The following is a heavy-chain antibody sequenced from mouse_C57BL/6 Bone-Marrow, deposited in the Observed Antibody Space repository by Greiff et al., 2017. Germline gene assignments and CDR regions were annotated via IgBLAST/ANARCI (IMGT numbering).Heavy chain of an antibody. V-gene: IGHV14-4*01. D-gene: IGHD1-2*01. CDR1: GFTIKDDY. J-gene: IGHJ4*01. CDR2: IDPENGDT. Sequence: VQLKQSGAELVRPGASVKLSCTASGFTIKDDYMHWVKPRPEQGLAWIGWIDPENGDTEYASKFQGKATITADTSSNTAYLQLSSLTSEDTAVYYCTTYGPYAMDYWGQGTSVTVSA. CDR3: TTYGPYAMDY.